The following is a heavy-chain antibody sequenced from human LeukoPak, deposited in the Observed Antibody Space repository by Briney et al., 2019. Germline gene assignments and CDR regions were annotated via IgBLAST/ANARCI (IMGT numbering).Heavy chain of an antibody. V-gene: IGHV4-34*01. CDR1: GGSLSGYY. CDR3: ARGKGITMVRGVIRGHGMDV. D-gene: IGHD3-10*01. J-gene: IGHJ6*02. Sequence: SETLSLTCAVYGGSLSGYYWSWIRQPPGKGLEWIGEINHSGSTNYNPSLKSRVAISVDTSKNQFSLKLSSVTAADTAVYYCARGKGITMVRGVIRGHGMDVWGQGTTVTVSS. CDR2: INHSGST.